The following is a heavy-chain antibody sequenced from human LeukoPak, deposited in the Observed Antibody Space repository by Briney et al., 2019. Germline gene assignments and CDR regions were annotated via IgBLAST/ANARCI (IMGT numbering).Heavy chain of an antibody. CDR3: AKGSGQFWSGYPPEFDY. CDR2: ISGSGGST. Sequence: GGSLRLSCAASGFTFSSYAMSWVRQAPGKGPEWVSAISGSGGSTYYADSVKGRFTISRDNSKNTLYLQMNSLRAEDTAVYYCAKGSGQFWSGYPPEFDYWGQGTLVTVSS. D-gene: IGHD3-3*02. CDR1: GFTFSSYA. J-gene: IGHJ4*02. V-gene: IGHV3-23*01.